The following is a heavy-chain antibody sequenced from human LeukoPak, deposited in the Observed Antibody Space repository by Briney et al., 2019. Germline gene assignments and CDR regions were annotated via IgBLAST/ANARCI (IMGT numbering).Heavy chain of an antibody. CDR2: IYTSGST. D-gene: IGHD3-22*01. V-gene: IGHV4-4*07. CDR3: ARAVEYYDSSGYYYYFDY. J-gene: IGHJ4*02. Sequence: SETLSLTCTVSGGSISSYYWSWLRQPAGKGLEWIGRIYTSGSTNYNPSLKSRVTMSVDTSKNQFSLKLSSVTAADTAVYYCARAVEYYDSSGYYYYFDYWGQGTLVTVSS. CDR1: GGSISSYY.